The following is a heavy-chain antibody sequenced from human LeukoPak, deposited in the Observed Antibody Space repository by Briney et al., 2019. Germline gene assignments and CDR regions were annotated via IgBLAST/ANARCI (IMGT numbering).Heavy chain of an antibody. CDR2: IDWDDDK. V-gene: IGHV2-70*11. CDR3: ARILSFHQAFAM. Sequence: SGPTLVNPTQTLTLTCTFSGFSLSTSGMCVSWIRQPPGKALEWLARIDWDDDKYYSTSLKTRLTISKDTSKNQVVLTMTNMDPVDTATYYCARILSFHQAFAMWGQGAMFTVSS. CDR1: GFSLSTSGMC. J-gene: IGHJ3*02. D-gene: IGHD1-26*01.